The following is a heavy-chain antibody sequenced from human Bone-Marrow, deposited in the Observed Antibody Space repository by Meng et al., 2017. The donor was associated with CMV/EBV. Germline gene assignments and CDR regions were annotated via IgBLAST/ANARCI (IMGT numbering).Heavy chain of an antibody. Sequence: ASVKVSCKAFGYTFTSYYMHWVRQAPGQGLEWMGIINPSGGSTSYAQKFQGRVTMTRDTSTSTVYMELSSLRSEDTAVYCCARGHPPVVAATTRGFILDYWGQGTRVTVSS. CDR1: GYTFTSYY. J-gene: IGHJ4*02. D-gene: IGHD2-15*01. V-gene: IGHV1-46*01. CDR3: ARGHPPVVAATTRGFILDY. CDR2: INPSGGST.